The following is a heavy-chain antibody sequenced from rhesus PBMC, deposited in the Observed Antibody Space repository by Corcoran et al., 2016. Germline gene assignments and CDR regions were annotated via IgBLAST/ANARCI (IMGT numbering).Heavy chain of an antibody. Sequence: QVQLQESGPGLVKPSETLSLPCAVSGGSISSNYWSWIRQSPGKGLEWIGYIYGGSGSTSYNPSLKSLVTISTDTSKNQFSLKLSSVTAADTAVYYCARWDTGLDSWGQGVVVTVSS. CDR2: IYGGSGST. D-gene: IGHD5-42*01. J-gene: IGHJ6*01. CDR1: GGSISSNY. V-gene: IGHV4-147*01. CDR3: ARWDTGLDS.